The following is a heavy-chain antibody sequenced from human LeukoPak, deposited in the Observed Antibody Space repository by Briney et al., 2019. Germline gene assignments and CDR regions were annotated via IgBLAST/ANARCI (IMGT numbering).Heavy chain of an antibody. J-gene: IGHJ6*03. D-gene: IGHD5-24*01. CDR1: GGSISSGSYY. CDR2: IYTSGST. CDR3: ARARWLRTSHYYYYYMDV. V-gene: IGHV4-61*02. Sequence: KPSETLSLTCTVSGGSISSGSYYWSWIRQPAGKGLEWIGRIYTSGSTNYNPSLKSRVTISVDTSKNQFSLKLSSVTAADTAVYYCARARWLRTSHYYYYYMDVWGKGTTVTVSS.